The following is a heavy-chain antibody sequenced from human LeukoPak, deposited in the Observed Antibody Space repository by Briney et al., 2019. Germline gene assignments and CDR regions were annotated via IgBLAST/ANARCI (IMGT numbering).Heavy chain of an antibody. V-gene: IGHV3-11*01. Sequence: GGSLRLSCAASGFTFSDYYMSWIRQAPGKGLEWVSYISSSGSTIYYADSVKGRFTISRDNAKNSLYLQMNSLRAEDTAVYYCARDKRSRVGATRAFDIWGQGTMVTVSS. D-gene: IGHD1-26*01. CDR3: ARDKRSRVGATRAFDI. CDR1: GFTFSDYY. J-gene: IGHJ3*02. CDR2: ISSSGSTI.